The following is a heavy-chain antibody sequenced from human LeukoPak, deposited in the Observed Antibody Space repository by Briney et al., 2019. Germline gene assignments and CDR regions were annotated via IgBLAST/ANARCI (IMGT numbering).Heavy chain of an antibody. Sequence: GGSLRLSCAASGFTFSNHWMHWVRQAPGKGLVSVSRIHTDGSITTYADSVKGRFTISRDNAKNTLSLQMNSLGAEDTAVYYCVRGTTAWNGMDVWGQGTTVTVSS. CDR3: VRGTTAWNGMDV. J-gene: IGHJ6*02. D-gene: IGHD2-2*01. V-gene: IGHV3-74*01. CDR2: IHTDGSIT. CDR1: GFTFSNHW.